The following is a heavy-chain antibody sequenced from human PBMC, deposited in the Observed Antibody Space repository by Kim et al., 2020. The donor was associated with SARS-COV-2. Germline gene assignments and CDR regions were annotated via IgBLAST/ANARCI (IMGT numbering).Heavy chain of an antibody. D-gene: IGHD3-10*01. CDR1: GFTFSSYS. Sequence: GGSLRLSCAASGFTFSSYSMNWVRQAPGKGLEWVSYISSSSTIYYTDSVKGRFTISRDNAKNSLYLQMNSLRDEDTAVYYCARSEGSGSYYDLDYWCQGTLVTVSS. V-gene: IGHV3-48*02. J-gene: IGHJ4*02. CDR3: ARSEGSGSYYDLDY. CDR2: ISSSSTI.